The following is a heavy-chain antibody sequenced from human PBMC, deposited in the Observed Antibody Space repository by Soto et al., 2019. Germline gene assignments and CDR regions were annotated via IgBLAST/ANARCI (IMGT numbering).Heavy chain of an antibody. CDR3: ERDVHRYYYDSSGYFGDYFDY. Sequence: GRSLRLSCAASGFTFSDFYMSWIRQAPGKGLEWVSYISSSGSYINYADSVRGRFTISRDNANNSLYLQMNSLRAEDTSVYYFERDVHRYYYDSSGYFGDYFDYGGQGA. D-gene: IGHD3-22*01. CDR1: GFTFSDFY. V-gene: IGHV3-11*06. J-gene: IGHJ4*02. CDR2: ISSSGSYI.